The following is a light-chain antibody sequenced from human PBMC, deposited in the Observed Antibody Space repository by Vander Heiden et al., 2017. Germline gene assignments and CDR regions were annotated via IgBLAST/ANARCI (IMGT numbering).Light chain of an antibody. J-gene: IGKJ3*01. CDR1: QSVTTK. CDR3: QQYSDFVT. V-gene: IGKV3-15*01. Sequence: ETLITQSPDTLSVSPGETATLPCRASQSVTTKLAWYQQKRGQSPSLLIYGASTRATGVPPRFSGRGSGTDFSLTIGYLRSEDSAVYYCQQYSDFVTFGSGTKVEI. CDR2: GAS.